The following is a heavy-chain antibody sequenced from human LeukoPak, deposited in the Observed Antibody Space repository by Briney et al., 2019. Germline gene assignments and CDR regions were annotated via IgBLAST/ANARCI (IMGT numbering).Heavy chain of an antibody. J-gene: IGHJ5*02. CDR3: ARIVVVPAAIAWFDP. Sequence: GGSLRLSCAASGFTFSSYSMNWVRQAPGKGLEWVSSISSSSSYIYYADSVKGRFTISRDNAKNSLYLQMNSLRAEDTAVYYCARIVVVPAAIAWFDPWGQGTLVTVSS. D-gene: IGHD2-2*01. V-gene: IGHV3-21*01. CDR2: ISSSSSYI. CDR1: GFTFSSYS.